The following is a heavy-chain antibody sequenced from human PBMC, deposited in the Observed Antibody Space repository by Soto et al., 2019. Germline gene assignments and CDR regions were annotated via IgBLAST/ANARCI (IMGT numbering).Heavy chain of an antibody. J-gene: IGHJ3*02. Sequence: EVQLVESGGGLVKPGGSLRLSCAASGFTFSSYSMNWVRQAPGKGLEWVSSISSSSSYIYYADSVKGRFTISRDNAKNALYLHMNSLRGQDTAVYYCARAISIVVMVAATPSLAFDIWGQGTMVAVSS. CDR1: GFTFSSYS. CDR2: ISSSSSYI. CDR3: ARAISIVVMVAATPSLAFDI. D-gene: IGHD2-15*01. V-gene: IGHV3-21*01.